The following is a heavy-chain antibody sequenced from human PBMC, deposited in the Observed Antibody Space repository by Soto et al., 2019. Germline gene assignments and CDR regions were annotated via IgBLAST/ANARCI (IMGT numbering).Heavy chain of an antibody. Sequence: EVQLVESGGGLVKPGGSLRLSCAASGFTFSSYSMNWVRQAPGKGLEWVSSISSSSSYIYYADSVKGRFTISRDNAKNSRYLQMNSLRAEDTAVYYCARDPTSANYDFCRGALSDPWGQGTLVTVSS. D-gene: IGHD3-3*01. J-gene: IGHJ5*02. CDR3: ARDPTSANYDFCRGALSDP. V-gene: IGHV3-21*01. CDR2: ISSSSSYI. CDR1: GFTFSSYS.